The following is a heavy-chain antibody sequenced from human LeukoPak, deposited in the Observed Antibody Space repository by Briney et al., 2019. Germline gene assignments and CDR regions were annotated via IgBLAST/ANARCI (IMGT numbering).Heavy chain of an antibody. CDR2: ISSSSSYI. Sequence: GGSLTLSCAASGFTLSSYSMNWVRQAPGKGLEWVSSISSSSSYIYYADSMKGRFTISRDNAKNSLYLQMNSLRAEDTAVYYCARISVAGGPSDYWGQGTLVTVSS. CDR1: GFTLSSYS. CDR3: ARISVAGGPSDY. J-gene: IGHJ4*02. D-gene: IGHD6-19*01. V-gene: IGHV3-21*01.